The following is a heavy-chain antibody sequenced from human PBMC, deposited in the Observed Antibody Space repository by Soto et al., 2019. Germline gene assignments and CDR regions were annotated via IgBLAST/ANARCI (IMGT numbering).Heavy chain of an antibody. CDR2: IIPIFGTA. CDR1: GGTFSSYA. D-gene: IGHD3-22*01. Sequence: QVQLVQSGAEVKKPGSSVKVSCKASGGTFSSYAISWVRQAPGQGLEWMGGIIPIFGTANYAQKFQGRVTITADESTSTAYMELSSLRSEDTAVYCCASAVTYYYDSDWYFDLWGRGTLVTVSS. CDR3: ASAVTYYYDSDWYFDL. V-gene: IGHV1-69*01. J-gene: IGHJ2*01.